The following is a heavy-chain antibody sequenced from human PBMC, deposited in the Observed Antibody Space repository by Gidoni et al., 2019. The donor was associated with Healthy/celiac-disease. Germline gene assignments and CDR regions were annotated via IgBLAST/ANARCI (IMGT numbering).Heavy chain of an antibody. V-gene: IGHV3-23*01. J-gene: IGHJ6*02. D-gene: IGHD1-1*01. CDR2: ISGSGGST. CDR1: GFPFSSYA. CDR3: ASHGVHDYGMDV. Sequence: EVQLLESGGGLVQPGGSLRLSCAASGFPFSSYAMSWVRQAPGKGLEWVSAISGSGGSTYYADSVKGRFTISRDNSKNTLYLQMNSLRAEDTAVYYCASHGVHDYGMDVWGQGTTVTVSS.